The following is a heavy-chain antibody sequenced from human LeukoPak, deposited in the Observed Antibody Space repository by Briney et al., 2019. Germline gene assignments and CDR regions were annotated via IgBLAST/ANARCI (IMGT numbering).Heavy chain of an antibody. Sequence: PVKLSYKASGYTVSGYYMHWVRQAPGQRREWWGGINPNSGGTNYAQKFQGRVTMTRDTSISTAYMELSRLRSDDTAVYYCASGYSSGWYYFDYWGQGTLVTVSS. J-gene: IGHJ4*02. D-gene: IGHD6-19*01. CDR1: GYTVSGYY. V-gene: IGHV1-2*02. CDR3: ASGYSSGWYYFDY. CDR2: INPNSGGT.